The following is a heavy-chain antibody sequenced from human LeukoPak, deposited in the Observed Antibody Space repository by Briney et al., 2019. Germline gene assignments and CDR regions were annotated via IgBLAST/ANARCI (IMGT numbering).Heavy chain of an antibody. CDR2: ISYDGSNK. CDR3: AGEVERFGEFDY. D-gene: IGHD3-10*01. J-gene: IGHJ4*02. Sequence: GGSLRLSCAASGFTFSSYAMHWVRQAPGKGLEWVAVISYDGSNKYYADSVKGRFTISRDNSKNTLYLQMNSLRAEDTAVYYCAGEVERFGEFDYWGQGTLVTVSS. CDR1: GFTFSSYA. V-gene: IGHV3-30*04.